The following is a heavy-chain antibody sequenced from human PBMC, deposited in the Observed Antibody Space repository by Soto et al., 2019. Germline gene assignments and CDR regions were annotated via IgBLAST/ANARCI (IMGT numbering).Heavy chain of an antibody. CDR1: GFTFSTYA. J-gene: IGHJ4*02. CDR3: AKGGGYSTGWYYFDY. V-gene: IGHV3-23*01. D-gene: IGHD6-19*01. Sequence: EVQLLESGGGLVQPGGSLRLSCAVSGFTFSTYAMSWVRQAPGQGLEWVSVISGGGGNTYYADSVKGRFTISRDNSENPLYLQMTSLKAEDTAVYYCAKGGGYSTGWYYFDYWGQGTLVTVSS. CDR2: ISGGGGNT.